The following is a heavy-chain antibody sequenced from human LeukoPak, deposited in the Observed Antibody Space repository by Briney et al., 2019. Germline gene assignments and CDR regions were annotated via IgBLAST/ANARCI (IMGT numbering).Heavy chain of an antibody. CDR1: GGSISSYY. J-gene: IGHJ6*02. Sequence: SETQSLTCTVSGGSISSYYWSWIRQPPGKGLEWIGYIYYSGSTNYNPSLKSRVTISVDTSKNQFSLKLSSVTAADTAVYYCARLGTPSGSYYYYGMDVWGQGTTVTVSS. D-gene: IGHD1-26*01. V-gene: IGHV4-59*08. CDR2: IYYSGST. CDR3: ARLGTPSGSYYYYGMDV.